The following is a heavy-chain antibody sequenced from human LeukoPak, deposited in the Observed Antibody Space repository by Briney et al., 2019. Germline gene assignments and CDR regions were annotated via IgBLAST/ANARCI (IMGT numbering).Heavy chain of an antibody. CDR2: IYYSGST. J-gene: IGHJ4*02. D-gene: IGHD3-3*01. Sequence: SETLSLTCTVSGGSISSSSYYWGWIRQPPGKGLEWIGSIYYSGSTHYNPSLKSRVTISVDTSKNQFSLKLSSVTAADTAVYYCVLSDFWSGYLGDYWGQGTLVTVSS. CDR1: GGSISSSSYY. CDR3: VLSDFWSGYLGDY. V-gene: IGHV4-39*01.